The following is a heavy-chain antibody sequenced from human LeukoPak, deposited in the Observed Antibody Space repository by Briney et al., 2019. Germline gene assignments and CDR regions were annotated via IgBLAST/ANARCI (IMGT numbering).Heavy chain of an antibody. D-gene: IGHD6-13*01. CDR2: ISAYNGNT. CDR1: GYTFTSYG. V-gene: IGHV1-18*01. CDR3: ARARLQLARGGFDY. Sequence: ASVKVSCKASGYTFTSYGISWVRQAPGQGLEWMGWISAYNGNTNYAQKLQGRVTMTTDTSTSTAYMELRSLRSDDTAVYYCARARLQLARGGFDYWGQGTLVTVSS. J-gene: IGHJ4*02.